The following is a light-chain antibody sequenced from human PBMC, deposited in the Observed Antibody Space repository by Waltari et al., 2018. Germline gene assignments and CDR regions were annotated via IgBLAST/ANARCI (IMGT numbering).Light chain of an antibody. CDR3: GQAIAFPRT. CDR1: QSLLHSNGNTY. V-gene: IGKV2-40*01. Sequence: DIVMTQTPLSLPITPGEPASISCRSSQSLLHSNGNTYLHWYRQKPGQSPQLLIYGGSNRASGVPDRFSGSGSGTDFTLKISKVEAEDVGVYYCGQAIAFPRTFGQGTKVEIK. J-gene: IGKJ1*01. CDR2: GGS.